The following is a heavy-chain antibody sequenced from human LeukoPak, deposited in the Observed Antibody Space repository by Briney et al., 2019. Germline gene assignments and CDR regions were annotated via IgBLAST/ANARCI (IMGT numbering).Heavy chain of an antibody. CDR2: IYTSGST. D-gene: IGHD3-22*01. V-gene: IGHV4-4*08. J-gene: IGHJ4*02. CDR3: ARDPPIGYYDSSGFDY. Sequence: SETLSLTCTVSGGSISSYYWSWIRQPPGKGLEWIGYIYTSGSTNYNPSLKSRVTMSVDTSKNQFSLKLSSVTAADTAVYYCARDPPIGYYDSSGFDYWGQGTLVTVSS. CDR1: GGSISSYY.